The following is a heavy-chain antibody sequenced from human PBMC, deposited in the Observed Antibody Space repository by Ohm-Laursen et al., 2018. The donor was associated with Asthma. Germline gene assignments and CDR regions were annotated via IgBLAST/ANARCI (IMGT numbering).Heavy chain of an antibody. CDR3: ARDGYYYDSSGYYSY. D-gene: IGHD3-22*01. Sequence: SLRLSCAASGFTFSSYAMHWVRQAPGKGLEWVAVISYDGSNKYYADSVKGRFTISRDNSKNTLYLQMNSLRAEDTAVYYCARDGYYYDSSGYYSYWGQGTLVTVSS. CDR2: ISYDGSNK. J-gene: IGHJ4*02. V-gene: IGHV3-30-3*01. CDR1: GFTFSSYA.